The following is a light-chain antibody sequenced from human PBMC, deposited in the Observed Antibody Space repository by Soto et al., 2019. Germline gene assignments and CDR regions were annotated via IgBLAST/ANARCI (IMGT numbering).Light chain of an antibody. J-gene: IGKJ1*01. CDR3: QQSYSTPPT. CDR2: AAS. Sequence: DIQMTQSPSSLSASVGDRVTITCRASQSISRYLNWYQQKIGKAPKLLIYAASSLQSGVPSRFSGSGSGTDFTLTISSLQPEDFETYYCQQSYSTPPTFGQGTKVDIK. CDR1: QSISRY. V-gene: IGKV1-39*01.